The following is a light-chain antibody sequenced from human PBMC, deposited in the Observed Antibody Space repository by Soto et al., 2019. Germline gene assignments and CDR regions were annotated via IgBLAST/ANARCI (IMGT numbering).Light chain of an antibody. CDR3: LLNCGGAQSWE. Sequence: QAVVTQEPSLTVSPGGTVTLTCASSTGAVTSGNYPNWFQQKPGQPPRALIYSTSKKHSWTPARFSGSLLGGRAALTLSGVQPEDEAEYSCLLNCGGAQSWEFGGGTKLTVL. CDR1: TGAVTSGNY. V-gene: IGLV7-43*01. CDR2: STS. J-gene: IGLJ3*02.